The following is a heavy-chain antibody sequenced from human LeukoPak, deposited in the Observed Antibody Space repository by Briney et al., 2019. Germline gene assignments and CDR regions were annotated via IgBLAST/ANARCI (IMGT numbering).Heavy chain of an antibody. CDR2: ISYDGSNK. D-gene: IGHD3-9*01. J-gene: IGHJ6*04. CDR1: GFTFSSYA. CDR3: AREYYDILTGYGMDV. V-gene: IGHV3-30*04. Sequence: GGSLRLSCAASGFTFSSYAMHWVRQAPGKGLEWVAVISYDGSNKYYADSVKGRFTISRDNSKNTLYLQINSLRAEDTAVYYCAREYYDILTGYGMDVWGKGTTVTVSS.